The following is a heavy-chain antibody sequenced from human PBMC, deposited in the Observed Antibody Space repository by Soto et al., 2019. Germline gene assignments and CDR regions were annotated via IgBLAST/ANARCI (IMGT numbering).Heavy chain of an antibody. Sequence: GGSLRLSCAASGFTFSSYAMSWVRQAPGKGLQWVSAISGSGGSTYYADSVKGRFTISRDNSKNTLYLQMNSLRAEDTAVYYCAKEPMDIVVVPAAIGYHYWGQGTLVTVAS. CDR2: ISGSGGST. CDR1: GFTFSSYA. D-gene: IGHD2-2*03. CDR3: AKEPMDIVVVPAAIGYHY. V-gene: IGHV3-23*01. J-gene: IGHJ4*02.